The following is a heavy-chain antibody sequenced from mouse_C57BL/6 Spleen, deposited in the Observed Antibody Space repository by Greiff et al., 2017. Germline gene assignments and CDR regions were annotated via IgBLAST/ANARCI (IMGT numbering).Heavy chain of an antibody. CDR3: ARQDSSGLDY. CDR1: GFTFSSYG. Sequence: EVMLVESGGDLVKPGGSLKLSCAASGFTFSSYGMSWVRPTPDKRLEWVATISSGGSYTYYPDSVKGRFTISRDNAKNTLYLQMSSLKSEDTAMYYCARQDSSGLDYWGQGTTLTVSS. D-gene: IGHD3-2*02. CDR2: ISSGGSYT. J-gene: IGHJ2*01. V-gene: IGHV5-6*01.